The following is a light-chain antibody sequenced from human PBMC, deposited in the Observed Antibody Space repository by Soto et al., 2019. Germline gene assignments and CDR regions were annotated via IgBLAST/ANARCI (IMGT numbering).Light chain of an antibody. V-gene: IGKV3-11*01. CDR3: QHRTNWPLT. CDR2: DVS. Sequence: ELVLTQSPATLSLSPGERATLSCRASQSVSSYLAWYQQKPGQAPRLLIYDVSIRATDIPARFSGSGSGTEFTLTISSLEPEDFAMYYCQHRTNWPLTFGGGTKVEIK. J-gene: IGKJ4*01. CDR1: QSVSSY.